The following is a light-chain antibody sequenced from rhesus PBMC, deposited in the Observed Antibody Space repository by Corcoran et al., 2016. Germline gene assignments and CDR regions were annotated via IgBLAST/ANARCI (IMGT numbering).Light chain of an antibody. V-gene: IGLV2-32*02. CDR3: GSYAGSKTFV. J-gene: IGLJ6*01. CDR2: EVS. CDR1: SSDIGGYNY. Sequence: QAALTQPRSVSGSPGQSVTISCTGTSSDIGGYNYFSWYQQHPGTAPKLMIYEVSQRPSGVSDRFSGSKSGNTASLTISGLQAEDEADYYCGSYAGSKTFVFGSGTKLTVL.